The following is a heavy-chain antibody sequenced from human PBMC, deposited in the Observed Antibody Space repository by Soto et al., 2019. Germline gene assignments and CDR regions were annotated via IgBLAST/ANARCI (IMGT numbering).Heavy chain of an antibody. Sequence: SCKASGFTLNDFGVSWVRQAPGQGLEWMGWISGYDGNTNFAQKYEGRVTMTIDSSTSTAYMELRNLRSDDTAMYYCAREKWFGQTPFDSWGQGTLVTDSS. CDR1: GFTLNDFG. CDR3: AREKWFGQTPFDS. J-gene: IGHJ4*02. D-gene: IGHD3-10*01. CDR2: ISGYDGNT. V-gene: IGHV1-18*01.